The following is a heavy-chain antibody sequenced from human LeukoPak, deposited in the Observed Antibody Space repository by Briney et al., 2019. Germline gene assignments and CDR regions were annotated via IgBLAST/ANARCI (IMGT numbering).Heavy chain of an antibody. CDR3: ARVDSGSACAS. Sequence: GGSLRLSCAASGFTLSSYSMHWVRQAPGKGLEFVSAISRNGRNTYYGNSVKGRFTISRDISKNTLHLQMGSLRPEDMAVYYCARVDSGSACASWGQGILVTISS. D-gene: IGHD6-19*01. CDR2: ISRNGRNT. CDR1: GFTLSSYS. J-gene: IGHJ1*01. V-gene: IGHV3-64*01.